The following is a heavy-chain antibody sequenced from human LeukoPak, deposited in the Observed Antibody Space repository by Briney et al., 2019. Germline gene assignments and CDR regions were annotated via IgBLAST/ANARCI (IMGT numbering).Heavy chain of an antibody. Sequence: SETLSLTCAVSGGSISSGGNSWCWLRQPPGKGLEWIGYIYHSGSTYYNPSLKSRVTISGDTSKNQFSLKLSSVTAADTAVYYCARQEYSGSYYFDYWGQGTLVTVSS. CDR1: GGSISSGGNS. CDR2: IYHSGST. D-gene: IGHD1-26*01. CDR3: ARQEYSGSYYFDY. J-gene: IGHJ4*02. V-gene: IGHV4-30-2*01.